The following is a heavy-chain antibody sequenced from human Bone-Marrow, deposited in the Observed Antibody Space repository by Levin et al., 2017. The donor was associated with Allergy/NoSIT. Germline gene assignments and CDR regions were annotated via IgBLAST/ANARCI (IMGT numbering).Heavy chain of an antibody. CDR2: IYWNEDK. CDR3: THAHYDFGYAMDV. CDR1: GFSLTTVGVG. V-gene: IGHV2-5*04. D-gene: IGHD3-3*01. J-gene: IGHJ6*02. Sequence: SGPTLVKPTKTLSVTCTFSGFSLTTVGVGVAWVRQPPGKALEWLAVIYWNEDKRYSPSLERRLTITKDTSKNQVVLSMTNMDPVDTGTYFCTHAHYDFGYAMDVWGQGTTVIVSS.